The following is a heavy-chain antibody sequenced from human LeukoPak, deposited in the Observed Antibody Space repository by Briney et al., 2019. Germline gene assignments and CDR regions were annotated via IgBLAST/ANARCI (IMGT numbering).Heavy chain of an antibody. CDR1: GFTFGSYA. J-gene: IGHJ3*02. CDR2: ISYDGSNK. Sequence: GGSLRLSCAASGFTFGSYAMHWVRQAPGKGLEWVAVISYDGSNKYYADSVKGRFTISRDNSKNTLYLQMNSLRAEDTAVYYCARDTFGVVVLGAFDIWGQGTMVTVSS. V-gene: IGHV3-30*04. CDR3: ARDTFGVVVLGAFDI. D-gene: IGHD3-3*01.